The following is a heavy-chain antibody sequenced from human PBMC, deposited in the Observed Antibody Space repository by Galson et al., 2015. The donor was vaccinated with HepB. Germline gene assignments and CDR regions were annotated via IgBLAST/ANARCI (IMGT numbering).Heavy chain of an antibody. Sequence: SLRLSCAASGFTFSTYSMNWVRQAPGRGLEWVSSITSTSSYIWYADSVKGRFTISRDNSEKSVYLQMNSLRAEDTAVYYCARVSVVAATRTRYFDYRGQGILVTVSS. CDR3: ARVSVVAATRTRYFDY. CDR1: GFTFSTYS. J-gene: IGHJ4*02. CDR2: ITSTSSYI. V-gene: IGHV3-21*01. D-gene: IGHD2-15*01.